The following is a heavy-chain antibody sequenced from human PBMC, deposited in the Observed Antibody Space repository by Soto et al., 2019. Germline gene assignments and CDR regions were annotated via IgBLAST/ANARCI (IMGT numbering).Heavy chain of an antibody. D-gene: IGHD3-22*01. J-gene: IGHJ4*02. CDR3: ARDEYYYDSSGYYQGYFDY. V-gene: IGHV3-30-3*01. Sequence: PGGSLRLSCAASGFTFSSYAMHWVRQAPGKGLEWVAVISYDGSNKYYADSVKGRFTISRDNSKNTLYLQMNSLRAEDTAVYYSARDEYYYDSSGYYQGYFDYWGQGTLVTVSS. CDR1: GFTFSSYA. CDR2: ISYDGSNK.